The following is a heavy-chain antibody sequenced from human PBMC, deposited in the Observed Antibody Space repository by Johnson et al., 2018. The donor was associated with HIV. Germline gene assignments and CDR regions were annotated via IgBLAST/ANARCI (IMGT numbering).Heavy chain of an antibody. CDR1: GFTFSTYA. CDR3: ARELLWFGRGAFDI. CDR2: ISSSGSTI. Sequence: VQLVESGGGVVQPGRSLRLSCEASGFTFSTYAMHWVRQAPGKGLEWVSYISSSGSTIYYADSVKGRFTISRDNSKNTLYLQMNSLRAEDTAVYYCARELLWFGRGAFDIWGQGTMVTVSS. D-gene: IGHD3-10*01. V-gene: IGHV3-48*01. J-gene: IGHJ3*02.